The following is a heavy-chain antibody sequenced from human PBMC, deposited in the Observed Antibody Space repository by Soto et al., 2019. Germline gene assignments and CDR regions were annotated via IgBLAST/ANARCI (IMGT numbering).Heavy chain of an antibody. Sequence: ASVKVSCKASGYTFTSYGISWVRQAPGQGLEGMGWISAYNGNTNYAQKLQGRVTMTTDTSTSTAYMEPRSLRTDDTAVHYCARTCSASGRCYYGSRSHPSAPTDYWGQRTLVTVAS. V-gene: IGHV1-18*01. CDR2: ISAYNGNT. J-gene: IGHJ4*02. CDR1: GYTFTSYG. D-gene: IGHD3-10*01. CDR3: ARTCSASGRCYYGSRSHPSAPTDY.